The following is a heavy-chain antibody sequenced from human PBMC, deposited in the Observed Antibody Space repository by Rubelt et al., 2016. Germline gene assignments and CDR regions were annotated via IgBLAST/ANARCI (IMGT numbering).Heavy chain of an antibody. J-gene: IGHJ4*02. V-gene: IGHV4-39*01. CDR2: IYNSGST. CDR3: TTDLVGVTTSSSQCDS. D-gene: IGHD1-26*01. Sequence: QLQLQESGPGLVKPSETLSLTCTVSGGSISSSSYYWGWIRQPPGKGLEWIGSIYNSGSTFYNPSLKSRVTISLDKSKNQLSLKWSSVTAADTAVYYGTTDLVGVTTSSSQCDSWGQGTLVTVSS. CDR1: GGSISSSSYY.